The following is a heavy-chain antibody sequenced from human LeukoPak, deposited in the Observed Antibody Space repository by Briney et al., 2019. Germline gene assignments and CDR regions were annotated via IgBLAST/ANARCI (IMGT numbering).Heavy chain of an antibody. CDR2: INPNSGGT. J-gene: IGHJ4*02. CDR1: GYTFTSYG. Sequence: ASVKVSCKASGYTFTSYGISWVRQAPGQGLEWMGWINPNSGGTNYAQKFQGRVTMTRDTSISTAYMELSRLRSDDTAVYYCARDVADTAMVHFDYWGQGTLVTVSS. V-gene: IGHV1-2*02. CDR3: ARDVADTAMVHFDY. D-gene: IGHD5-18*01.